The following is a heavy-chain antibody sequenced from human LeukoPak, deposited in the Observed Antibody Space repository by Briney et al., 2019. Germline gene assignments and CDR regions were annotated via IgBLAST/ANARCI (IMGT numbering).Heavy chain of an antibody. V-gene: IGHV4-39*07. D-gene: IGHD3-22*01. CDR3: ASDDSSGYYYD. CDR1: GGSISSSSYY. J-gene: IGHJ4*02. CDR2: IYYSGST. Sequence: SETLSLTCTVSGGSISSSSYYWGWIRQPPGKGLEWIGSIYYSGSTYYNPSLKSRVTISVDTSKNQFSLKLSSVTAADTAVYYCASDDSSGYYYDWGQGTLVTVSS.